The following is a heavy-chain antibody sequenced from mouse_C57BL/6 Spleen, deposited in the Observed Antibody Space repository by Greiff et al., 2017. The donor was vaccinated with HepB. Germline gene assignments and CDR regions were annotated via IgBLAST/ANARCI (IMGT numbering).Heavy chain of an antibody. V-gene: IGHV1-69*01. J-gene: IGHJ2*01. CDR3: ARYGVLLDY. CDR1: GYTFTSYW. CDR2: IDPSDSYT. Sequence: QVQLQQPGAELVMPGASVKLSCKASGYTFTSYWMHWVKQRPGQGLEWIGEIDPSDSYTNYNQKFKGKSTLTVDKSSSTAYMQLSSLTSEDSAVYYCARYGVLLDYWGQGTTLTVSS. D-gene: IGHD1-1*01.